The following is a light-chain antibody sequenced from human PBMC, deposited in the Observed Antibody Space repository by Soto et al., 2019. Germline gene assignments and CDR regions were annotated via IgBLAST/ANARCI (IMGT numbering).Light chain of an antibody. CDR1: QGVSSY. Sequence: EIVLTQSPATLSLSPGERATLSCRASQGVSSYLAWYQQKPGQAPRLLIYDAYNRATGIPARFSGSGPGTDFTLTISSLEPEDFAVYYCQQRSNWPLITFGQGTRLEIK. CDR3: QQRSNWPLIT. CDR2: DAY. V-gene: IGKV3D-11*01. J-gene: IGKJ5*01.